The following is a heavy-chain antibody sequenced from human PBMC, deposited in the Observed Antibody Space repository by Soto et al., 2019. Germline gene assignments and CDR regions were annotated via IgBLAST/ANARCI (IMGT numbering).Heavy chain of an antibody. V-gene: IGHV3-23*01. CDR2: VSGRGGDT. CDR3: AKDPNYDFWSGFSAVYFDY. J-gene: IGHJ4*02. CDR1: GFSFSSFA. D-gene: IGHD3-3*01. Sequence: EVHLLQSGGGLVQPGGSLRLSCAASGFSFSSFALSWVRQSPGKGLEWVAAVSGRGGDTYYANSVKGRFTISRDNSQNTLFLQMNSLRAEDSAIYYSAKDPNYDFWSGFSAVYFDYWGQGTLVTVSS.